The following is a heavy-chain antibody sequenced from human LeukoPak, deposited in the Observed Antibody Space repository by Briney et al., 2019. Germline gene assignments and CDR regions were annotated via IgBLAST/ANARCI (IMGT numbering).Heavy chain of an antibody. Sequence: KPSETLSLTCAVYGGSFSGYYWNWIRQPPGKGLEWIGEINHSGSTNYNPSLKSRVTISVDTSKNQFSLKLSSVTAADTAVYYCARALGRGTVDYWGQGTLVTVSS. J-gene: IGHJ4*02. CDR1: GGSFSGYY. CDR2: INHSGST. CDR3: ARALGRGTVDY. D-gene: IGHD3-10*01. V-gene: IGHV4-34*01.